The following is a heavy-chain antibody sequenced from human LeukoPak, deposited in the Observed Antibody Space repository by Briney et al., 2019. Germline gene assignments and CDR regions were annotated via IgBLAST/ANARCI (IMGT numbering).Heavy chain of an antibody. Sequence: ASVKVSCKASGYTFTGYCIHWVRQAPGQGLEWMGWINPNSGGTNYAQKFQGRVTMTRDTSISTAYMELSRLRSDDTAMYYCAPEAGYNYDYWGQGTLVTVSS. CDR3: APEAGYNYDY. V-gene: IGHV1-2*02. J-gene: IGHJ4*02. CDR1: GYTFTGYC. CDR2: INPNSGGT. D-gene: IGHD5-24*01.